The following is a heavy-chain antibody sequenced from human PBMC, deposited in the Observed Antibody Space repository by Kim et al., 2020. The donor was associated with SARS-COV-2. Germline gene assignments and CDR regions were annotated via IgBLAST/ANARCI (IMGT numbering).Heavy chain of an antibody. CDR3: ARDQDDYVWGSYRYFDY. Sequence: EGRFTISRDNHKDTLYLQMNSLRAEEPAVYYCARDQDDYVWGSYRYFDYWGQGTLVTVSS. D-gene: IGHD3-16*02. V-gene: IGHV3-30*01. J-gene: IGHJ4*02.